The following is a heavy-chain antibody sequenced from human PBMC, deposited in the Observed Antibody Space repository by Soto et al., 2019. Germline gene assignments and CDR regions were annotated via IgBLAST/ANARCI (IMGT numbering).Heavy chain of an antibody. Sequence: GASGKVSWKASGYTFTSYAMHWVRQAPGQRLEWMGWINAGNGNTKYSQKFQGRVTITRDTSASTAYMELSSLRSEDTAVYYCATGGYDSSPGTSPDYYYYGMDVWGQGTTVTVSS. V-gene: IGHV1-3*01. D-gene: IGHD3-22*01. CDR1: GYTFTSYA. CDR2: INAGNGNT. J-gene: IGHJ6*02. CDR3: ATGGYDSSPGTSPDYYYYGMDV.